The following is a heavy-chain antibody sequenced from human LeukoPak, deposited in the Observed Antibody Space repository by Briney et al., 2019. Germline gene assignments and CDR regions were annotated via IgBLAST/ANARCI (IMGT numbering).Heavy chain of an antibody. CDR1: GYTFTGYY. CDR2: INPNSGGT. D-gene: IGHD3-16*01. CDR3: ARDQGKDYYYYYYYMDV. J-gene: IGHJ6*03. Sequence: ASVKVSCKASGYTFTGYYMHWVRQAPGQGLEWMGWINPNSGGTNYAQKFQGRVTMTRGTSISTAYMELSRLRSDDTAVYYCARDQGKDYYYYYYYMDVWGKGTTVTVSS. V-gene: IGHV1-2*02.